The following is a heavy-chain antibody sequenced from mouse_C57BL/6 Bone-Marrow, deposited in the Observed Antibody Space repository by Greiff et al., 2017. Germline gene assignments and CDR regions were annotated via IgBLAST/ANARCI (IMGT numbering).Heavy chain of an antibody. CDR2: ISSGSSTS. Sequence: EVQRVESGGGLVKPGGSLKLSCAASGFTFSDYGMHWVRQAPEKGLEWVAYISSGSSTSYYADTVKGRFTISRDNAKNTLFLQMTSLRSEDTATYYCARQLRLYFDYWGKGTTLTVSS. V-gene: IGHV5-17*01. J-gene: IGHJ2*01. D-gene: IGHD1-2*01. CDR1: GFTFSDYG. CDR3: ARQLRLYFDY.